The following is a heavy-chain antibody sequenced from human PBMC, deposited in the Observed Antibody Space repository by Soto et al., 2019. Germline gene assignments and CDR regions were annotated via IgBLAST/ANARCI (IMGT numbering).Heavy chain of an antibody. D-gene: IGHD1-26*01. CDR1: GSSISGYF. V-gene: IGHV4-59*01. CDR3: ASIHVGGAVDYFDY. J-gene: IGHJ4*02. CDR2: IYYSGTT. Sequence: SETLSRTWTVSGSSISGYFWSWSGQPPGKGLEWIGYIYYSGTTNYNPSLKSRVTISVDTSKNQFSLKLSSVTAADTAVYYCASIHVGGAVDYFDYWGQGTLVTVSS.